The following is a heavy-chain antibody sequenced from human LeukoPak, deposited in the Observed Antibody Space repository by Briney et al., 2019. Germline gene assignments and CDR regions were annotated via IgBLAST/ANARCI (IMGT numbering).Heavy chain of an antibody. CDR2: INHSGST. D-gene: IGHD6-13*01. CDR1: GGSFSGYY. J-gene: IGHJ3*02. CDR3: ARPSIAAAGITAFDI. Sequence: PSETLSLTCAVYGGSFSGYYWSWIRQPPGKGLEWIGEINHSGSTNYNPFLKSRVTISVDTSKNQFSLKLSSVTAADTAVYYCARPSIAAAGITAFDIWGQGTMVTVSS. V-gene: IGHV4-34*01.